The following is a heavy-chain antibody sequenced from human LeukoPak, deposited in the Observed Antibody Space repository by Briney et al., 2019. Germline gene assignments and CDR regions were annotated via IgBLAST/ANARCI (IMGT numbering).Heavy chain of an antibody. CDR2: INHSGST. CDR1: GGSFSGYY. CDR3: ATGYSSSWTFDY. V-gene: IGHV4-34*01. Sequence: SETLSLTCAVYGGSFSGYYWSWIRQPPGKGLEWIGEINHSGSTNYNPSLKSRVTISVDTSKIQFSLKLSSVTAADTAVYYCATGYSSSWTFDYWGQGTLVTVSS. D-gene: IGHD6-13*01. J-gene: IGHJ4*02.